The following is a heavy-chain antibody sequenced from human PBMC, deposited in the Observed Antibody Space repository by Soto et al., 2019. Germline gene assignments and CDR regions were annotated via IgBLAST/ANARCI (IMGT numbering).Heavy chain of an antibody. J-gene: IGHJ4*02. D-gene: IGHD1-26*01. V-gene: IGHV3-23*01. CDR1: GFTFSSYA. CDR2: ISGSGGST. CDR3: ARGGNLIRRRFAY. Sequence: EVQLLESGGGLVQPGGSLRLSCAASGFTFSSYAMSWVRQAPGKGLEWVSVISGSGGSTYYADSVKGRFTISRANSKNTLYLQMNSLRAADTAVYYCARGGNLIRRRFAYWGQGTLVTVSS.